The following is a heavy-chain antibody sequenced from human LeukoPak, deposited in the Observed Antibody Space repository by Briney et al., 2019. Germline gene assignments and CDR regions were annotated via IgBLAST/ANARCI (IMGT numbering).Heavy chain of an antibody. CDR1: GYTFTGYY. D-gene: IGHD3-16*02. J-gene: IGHJ4*02. Sequence: ASVKVSCKASGYTFTGYYMHWVRQAPGQGLEWMGWINPNSGGTNYAQKFQGWVTMTRDTSISTAYMELSRLRSDDTAVYYCARAGYYDYVWGSYRDTGFGYWGQGTLVTVSS. CDR2: INPNSGGT. CDR3: ARAGYYDYVWGSYRDTGFGY. V-gene: IGHV1-2*04.